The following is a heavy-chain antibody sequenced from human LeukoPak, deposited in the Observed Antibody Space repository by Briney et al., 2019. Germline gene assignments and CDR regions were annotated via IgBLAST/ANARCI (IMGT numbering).Heavy chain of an antibody. CDR2: ISHSGDST. CDR3: AKIIEVAATGY. J-gene: IGHJ4*02. V-gene: IGHV3-23*01. D-gene: IGHD6-19*01. CDR1: GFTFSSYA. Sequence: GGSLRLSCAASGFTFSSYAMSWVRQAPGKGLEWVSTISHSGDSTYYADFVKGRFTISRDNSKNTLYLQMNSLRAEDTAVYFCAKIIEVAATGYWGQGTLVTVSS.